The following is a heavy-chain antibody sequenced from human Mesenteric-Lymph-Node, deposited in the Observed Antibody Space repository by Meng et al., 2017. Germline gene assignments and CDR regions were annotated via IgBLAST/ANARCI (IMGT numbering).Heavy chain of an antibody. D-gene: IGHD5-24*01. J-gene: IGHJ4*02. CDR1: GGSISSSNW. Sequence: QVLRQDRGPGLVKPSGTLTLTCAVSGGSISSSNWWSWVRQPPGKGLEWIGEIYHSGSTNYNPSLKSRVTISMGKSNNQLSLKLNSVTAADTAVYYCATQESRDGHNPYWGQGTLVTVSS. CDR3: ATQESRDGHNPY. CDR2: IYHSGST. V-gene: IGHV4-4*02.